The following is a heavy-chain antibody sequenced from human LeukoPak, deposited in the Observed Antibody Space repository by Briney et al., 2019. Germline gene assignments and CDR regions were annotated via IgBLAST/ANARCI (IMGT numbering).Heavy chain of an antibody. D-gene: IGHD3-22*01. Sequence: GGSLRLSCAASGLTFSDYGMHWVRKAPGKGLEWVAFIRYDTTNKHYADSVKGRFTISRDNSKNTLYLQMNGLRDEDTAMYYCAKDQSVFYDGSGYLGYWGQGTLVTVSS. CDR1: GLTFSDYG. J-gene: IGHJ4*02. CDR2: IRYDTTNK. CDR3: AKDQSVFYDGSGYLGY. V-gene: IGHV3-30*02.